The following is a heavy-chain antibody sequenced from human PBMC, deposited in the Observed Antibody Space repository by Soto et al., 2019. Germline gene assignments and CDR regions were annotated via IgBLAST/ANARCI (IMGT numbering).Heavy chain of an antibody. V-gene: IGHV3-30*18. CDR1: GFILSLYS. J-gene: IGHJ5*02. D-gene: IGHD6-13*01. CDR2: ILYEGSY. CDR3: AKDGVAATGTWWFDP. Sequence: QVQLVESGGGVVQPGRSLRLSCAASGFILSLYSMHWVRQAPGKGLEWVAGILYEGSYNYVDSVKGRFTISRDDSKNTLYLQMNSLRTEDTAVYYCAKDGVAATGTWWFDPWGQGTLVTVSS.